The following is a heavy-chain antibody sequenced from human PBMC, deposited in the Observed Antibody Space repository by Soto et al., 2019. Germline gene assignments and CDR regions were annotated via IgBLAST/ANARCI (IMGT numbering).Heavy chain of an antibody. CDR3: AQTSHAFYCSGGSCHSYYYGMDV. V-gene: IGHV2-70*01. CDR1: GFSLSTSGMC. Sequence: SCPTLVNPTQTLTLTCTFSGFSLSTSGMCXSWIRQPPGKALEWLALIDWDDDKYYSTSLKTRLTISKDTSKNQVVLTMTNMDPVDTATYYCAQTSHAFYCSGGSCHSYYYGMDVWGQGTTVTVSS. J-gene: IGHJ6*02. CDR2: IDWDDDK. D-gene: IGHD2-15*01.